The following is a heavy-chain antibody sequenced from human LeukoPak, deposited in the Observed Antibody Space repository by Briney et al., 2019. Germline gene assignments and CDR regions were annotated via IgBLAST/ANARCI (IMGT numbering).Heavy chain of an antibody. CDR2: IYYSGST. D-gene: IGHD3-22*01. CDR3: ARAEGLVVMER. Sequence: SSETLSLTCTVSGGSISSSSYYWGWIRQPPGKGLEWIGSIYYSGSTYYNPSLKSRVTISVDTSKNQFSLKLSSVTAADTAVYYCARAEGLVVMERWGQGTLVTVSS. V-gene: IGHV4-39*07. CDR1: GGSISSSSYY. J-gene: IGHJ4*02.